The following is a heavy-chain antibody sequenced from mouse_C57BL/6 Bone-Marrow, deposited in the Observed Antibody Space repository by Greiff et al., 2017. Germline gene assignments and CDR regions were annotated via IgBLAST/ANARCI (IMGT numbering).Heavy chain of an antibody. CDR2: INPSTGGT. J-gene: IGHJ3*01. CDR3: ARSSSPTWFAY. Sequence: VQLQQSGPELVKPGASVKISCKASGYSFTVYYMNWVKQSPEKSLEWIGEINPSTGGTTYNQKFKAKATLTVDKSSSTAYMQLKSLTSEDSAVYYCARSSSPTWFAYWGQGTLVTVSA. D-gene: IGHD1-1*01. V-gene: IGHV1-42*01. CDR1: GYSFTVYY.